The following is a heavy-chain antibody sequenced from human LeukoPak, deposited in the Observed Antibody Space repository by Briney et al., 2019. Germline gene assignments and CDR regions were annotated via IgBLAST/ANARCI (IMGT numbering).Heavy chain of an antibody. J-gene: IGHJ3*02. CDR2: IWYDGSNK. Sequence: GGSLRLSCAASGFTFSSYGMHWVRQAPGKGLEWVAVIWYDGSNKYYADSVKGRFTISRDNSKNTLYLQMNSLRAEDTAVYYCAKGAPTYYYDSSGCYGVFYMWVRGTMVTVSS. CDR1: GFTFSSYG. D-gene: IGHD3-22*01. V-gene: IGHV3-33*06. CDR3: AKGAPTYYYDSSGCYGVFYM.